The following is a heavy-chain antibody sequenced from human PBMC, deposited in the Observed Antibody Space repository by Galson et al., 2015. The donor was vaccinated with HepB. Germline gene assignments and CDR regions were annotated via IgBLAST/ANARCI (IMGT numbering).Heavy chain of an antibody. D-gene: IGHD4-11*01. CDR3: ARDSALQGAFDY. V-gene: IGHV3-21*01. J-gene: IGHJ4*02. CDR2: ISYSSTYM. Sequence: SLRLSCAASGFTFSRYNMNWVRQAPGKGLEWVSSISYSSTYMYCADSVKGRFTISRDNSKNTVYLQMNSLRAEDTAVYYCARDSALQGAFDYWGQGTLVTVSS. CDR1: GFTFSRYN.